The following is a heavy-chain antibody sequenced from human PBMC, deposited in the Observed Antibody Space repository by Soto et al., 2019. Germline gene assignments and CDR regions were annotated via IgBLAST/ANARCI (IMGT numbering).Heavy chain of an antibody. Sequence: SETLSLTCAVYGGAFRGYYWSWIRQPPGKGLEWLGEINDSGSTNYNPSLKSRITISLDTSKKEISLRLSSVTAADTAVYYCARERGRYCSGESCYPFGPWGQGALVTVSS. CDR1: GGAFRGYY. V-gene: IGHV4-34*01. CDR3: ARERGRYCSGESCYPFGP. D-gene: IGHD2-15*01. J-gene: IGHJ5*02. CDR2: INDSGST.